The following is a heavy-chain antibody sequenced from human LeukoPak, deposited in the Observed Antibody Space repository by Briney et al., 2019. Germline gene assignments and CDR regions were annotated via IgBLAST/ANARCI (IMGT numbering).Heavy chain of an antibody. V-gene: IGHV3-48*03. Sequence: PGGSLRLSCAASGFTFSSYEMNWVRQAPGKGLEWVSHISGSGDSIYYADSVKSRFTISRDNAKNLLYLQMNSLRAEDTAVYFCARDWATTWYGEYFDYWGQGTLATVSS. J-gene: IGHJ4*02. CDR1: GFTFSSYE. D-gene: IGHD3-10*01. CDR3: ARDWATTWYGEYFDY. CDR2: ISGSGDSI.